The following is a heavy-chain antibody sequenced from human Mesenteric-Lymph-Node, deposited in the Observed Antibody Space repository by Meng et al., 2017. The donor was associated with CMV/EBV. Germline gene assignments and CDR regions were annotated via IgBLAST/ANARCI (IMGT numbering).Heavy chain of an antibody. Sequence: GESLKISCAASGFIFDDHGMSWVRQVPGKGLEWVSGINWNGDTTGYADSVKGRFTISRDNAKNSLYLQMNNLRVEDTALYHCARVNWNVIGGGRTYPDYDYWGQGTLVTVSS. J-gene: IGHJ4*02. CDR1: GFIFDDHG. CDR2: INWNGDTT. D-gene: IGHD1-1*01. CDR3: ARVNWNVIGGGRTYPDYDY. V-gene: IGHV3-20*01.